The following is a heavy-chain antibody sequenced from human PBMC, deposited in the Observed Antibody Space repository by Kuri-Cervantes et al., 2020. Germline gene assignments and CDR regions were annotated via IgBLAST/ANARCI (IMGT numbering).Heavy chain of an antibody. Sequence: SETLSLTCTVSGGSISSDSYYWGWIRQPPGKGLEWIGSIYYSGRTYYNSSLKSRVTISVDTSKNQFSLKLSSVTAADTAVYYCARVYYAYVWGSRVDYWGQGTLVTVSS. D-gene: IGHD3-16*01. V-gene: IGHV4-39*01. J-gene: IGHJ4*02. CDR2: IYYSGRT. CDR1: GGSISSDSYY. CDR3: ARVYYAYVWGSRVDY.